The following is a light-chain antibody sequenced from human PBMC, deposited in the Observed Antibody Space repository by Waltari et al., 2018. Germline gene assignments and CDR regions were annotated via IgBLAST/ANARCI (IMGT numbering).Light chain of an antibody. CDR2: DVS. CDR1: SSDVGGYNY. CDR3: SSYTSSSTYVV. J-gene: IGLJ2*01. Sequence: QSALTQPASVSGSPGQSITISCTGTSSDVGGYNYVSWYQQHPGKAPKLMIYDVSKRHSGVSNRFSGSKSGNTGSLTISGLQAEDEADYYCSSYTSSSTYVVFGGGTKLTVL. V-gene: IGLV2-14*01.